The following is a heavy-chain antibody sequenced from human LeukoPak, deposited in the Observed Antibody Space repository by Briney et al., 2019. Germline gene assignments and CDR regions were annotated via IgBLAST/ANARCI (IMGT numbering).Heavy chain of an antibody. V-gene: IGHV1-69*01. Sequence: SVKVSCKASGGTFSSYAISWVRQAPGQGLEWMGGIIPIFGTANYAQKFQGRVTITADESTSTAYMELSSLRSEDTAVYYCARIGESVVVPAAIWGNWFDPRGQGTLVTVSS. D-gene: IGHD2-2*02. CDR3: ARIGESVVVPAAIWGNWFDP. CDR2: IIPIFGTA. J-gene: IGHJ5*02. CDR1: GGTFSSYA.